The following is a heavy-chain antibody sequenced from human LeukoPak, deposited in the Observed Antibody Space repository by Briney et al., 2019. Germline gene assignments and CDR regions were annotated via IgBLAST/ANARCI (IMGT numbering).Heavy chain of an antibody. CDR1: GGSFNNYY. CDR3: ACGDYGDYGGWFES. J-gene: IGHJ5*01. V-gene: IGHV4-34*12. D-gene: IGHD4-17*01. CDR2: ILHSGSP. Sequence: PSETLSLTCSVSGGSFNNYYWSWIRQSPGKGPEWIGEILHSGSPKYNPSLKNRVTITVDTSKNQCSLRLNSVTAADTAVYFCACGDYGDYGGWFESWGQGTLVIVSS.